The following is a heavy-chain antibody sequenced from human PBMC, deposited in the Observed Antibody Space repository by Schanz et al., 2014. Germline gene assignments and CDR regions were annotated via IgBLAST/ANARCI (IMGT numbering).Heavy chain of an antibody. CDR2: INPDSGDT. CDR3: ARVSMEFERGKSYYYYMDV. J-gene: IGHJ6*03. D-gene: IGHD3-10*01. CDR1: GYTFSDSY. Sequence: QEQLVQSGAEVRKPGASVKVSCKASGYTFSDSYVHWVRQAPGQGLEWMGWINPDSGDTNFAQKFQGWVTMTRDKSITTAYMELSRLRSDDTAVYYCARVSMEFERGKSYYYYMDVWGRGTTVNVSS. V-gene: IGHV1-2*04.